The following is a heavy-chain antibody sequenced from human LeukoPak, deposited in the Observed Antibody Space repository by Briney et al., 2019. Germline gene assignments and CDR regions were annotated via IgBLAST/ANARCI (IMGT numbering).Heavy chain of an antibody. D-gene: IGHD1-1*01. CDR3: AKDKTVGGAGTTMADY. Sequence: GGSLRLSCEASGFTFRNHVMTWVRQAPGKGLEWVSAISAFGDDTYYTDTVKGRFTISRDNSIDTLYLQMNSLRVDDTAVYYCAKDKTVGGAGTTMADYWGQGTLVIVSS. V-gene: IGHV3-23*01. CDR1: GFTFRNHV. CDR2: ISAFGDDT. J-gene: IGHJ4*02.